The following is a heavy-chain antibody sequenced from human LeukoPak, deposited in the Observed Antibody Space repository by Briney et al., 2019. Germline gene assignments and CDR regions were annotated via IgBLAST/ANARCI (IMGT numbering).Heavy chain of an antibody. D-gene: IGHD1-26*01. Sequence: GASVKGSCKASGGTSSSYAISWVRQAPGQGLEWMGGIIPIFGTANYAQKFQGRVTITTDESTSTAYMELSSLRSEDTAVYYCARVVRYSGSTHDAFDIWGQGTMVTVSS. CDR1: GGTSSSYA. CDR3: ARVVRYSGSTHDAFDI. V-gene: IGHV1-69*05. J-gene: IGHJ3*02. CDR2: IIPIFGTA.